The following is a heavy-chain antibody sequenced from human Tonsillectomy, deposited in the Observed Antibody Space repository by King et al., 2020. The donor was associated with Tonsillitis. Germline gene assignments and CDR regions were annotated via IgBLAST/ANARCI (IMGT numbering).Heavy chain of an antibody. Sequence: VQLQESGPGLVKPSETLSLTCTVSGGSISSYYWSWIRQPPGKGLEWIAFIYYSGSTNYNPSLKSRVTISVDTSKNQFSLKLSAVTAADTAIYYCASPYPVLKYWGQGTLVTVSS. D-gene: IGHD3-9*01. CDR3: ASPYPVLKY. V-gene: IGHV4-59*01. J-gene: IGHJ4*02. CDR1: GGSISSYY. CDR2: IYYSGST.